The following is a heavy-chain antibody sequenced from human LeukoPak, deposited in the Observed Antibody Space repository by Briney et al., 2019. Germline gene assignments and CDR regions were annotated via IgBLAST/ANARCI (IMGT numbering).Heavy chain of an antibody. J-gene: IGHJ4*02. Sequence: ASVKVSCKASAYTFTGYYMHWVRQAPGQGLEWMGWINPNSGGTNYAQKFQGRVTMTRDTSISTAYMELSRLRSDDTAVYHCARGSLSRGSYFFPGNYWGQGTLVTVSS. V-gene: IGHV1-2*02. CDR1: AYTFTGYY. CDR3: ARGSLSRGSYFFPGNY. D-gene: IGHD1-26*01. CDR2: INPNSGGT.